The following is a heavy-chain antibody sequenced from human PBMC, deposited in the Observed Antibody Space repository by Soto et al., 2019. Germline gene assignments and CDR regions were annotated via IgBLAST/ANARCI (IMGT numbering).Heavy chain of an antibody. Sequence: SQTLSLRSSVAGGTISSYCWSWIRQPAGKGLEWIGRIYTSGSTNYNPSLKSRVTMSVDTSKNQFSLKLSSVTAADTAVYYCASEVGSSWYRRPGVLSDSWGQRTPVTVSS. D-gene: IGHD6-13*01. V-gene: IGHV4-4*07. CDR2: IYTSGST. CDR1: GGTISSYC. J-gene: IGHJ5*01. CDR3: ASEVGSSWYRRPGVLSDS.